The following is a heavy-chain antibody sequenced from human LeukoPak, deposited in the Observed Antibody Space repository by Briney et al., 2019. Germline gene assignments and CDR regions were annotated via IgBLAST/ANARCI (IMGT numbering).Heavy chain of an antibody. J-gene: IGHJ4*02. CDR1: GFTFSSYS. Sequence: GGSLRLSCAASGFTFSSYSMNWVRQAPGKGLEWVSYISSSSSTIYYADSVKGRFTISRDNAKNSLYLQMNSLRAEDTAVYYCAGDSWYYDSSGQYYFDYWGQGTLVTVSS. D-gene: IGHD3-22*01. V-gene: IGHV3-48*01. CDR2: ISSSSSTI. CDR3: AGDSWYYDSSGQYYFDY.